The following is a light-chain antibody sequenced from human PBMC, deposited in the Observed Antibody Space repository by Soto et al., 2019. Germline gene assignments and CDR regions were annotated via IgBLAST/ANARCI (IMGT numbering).Light chain of an antibody. CDR1: QSISSF. CDR3: QQSYSTSIT. V-gene: IGKV1-39*01. Sequence: DIQMTQSPSSLSASVGDRFTVTCRASQSISSFLNWYQQKPGKAPKVLIYAASSLQSGVPSRFSGSGSGTDFTLTISSLQPEDFATYYCQQSYSTSITFGQGTRLEIK. CDR2: AAS. J-gene: IGKJ5*01.